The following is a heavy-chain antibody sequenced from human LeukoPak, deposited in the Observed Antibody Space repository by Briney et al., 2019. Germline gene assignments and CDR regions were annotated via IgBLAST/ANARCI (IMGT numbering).Heavy chain of an antibody. Sequence: PGGSLRLSCAASGFTFSSYAMSWVRQAQEKGLEWVGGISGSGGNTNYADSVKGRFTISRDNSKNTVYLQMNSLRAEDTAVYYCAKDRSCSGGSCYWDYWGQGTLVTVSS. CDR3: AKDRSCSGGSCYWDY. J-gene: IGHJ4*02. D-gene: IGHD2-15*01. CDR1: GFTFSSYA. CDR2: ISGSGGNT. V-gene: IGHV3-23*01.